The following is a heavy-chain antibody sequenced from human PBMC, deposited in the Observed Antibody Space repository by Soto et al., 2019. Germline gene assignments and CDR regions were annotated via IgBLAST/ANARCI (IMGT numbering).Heavy chain of an antibody. Sequence: SVKVSCKASGYTFSTYGMHWVRQAPGQSLEWMGWLNGGTGQTRYSQRFQDRVIITRDTSASTGYMELSSLRSEDTAVYYCARGKGMEENYFYYGLDIWGQGTTVTVSS. J-gene: IGHJ6*02. CDR3: ARGKGMEENYFYYGLDI. CDR1: GYTFSTYG. CDR2: LNGGTGQT. D-gene: IGHD1-1*01. V-gene: IGHV1-3*01.